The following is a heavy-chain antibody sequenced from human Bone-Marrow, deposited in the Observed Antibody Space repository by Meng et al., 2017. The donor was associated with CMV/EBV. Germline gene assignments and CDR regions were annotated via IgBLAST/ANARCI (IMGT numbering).Heavy chain of an antibody. CDR1: GFTFSSYD. J-gene: IGHJ6*02. CDR3: ARGEDFWSGYYKPRPYYGMDV. V-gene: IGHV3-13*01. D-gene: IGHD3-3*01. CDR2: IGTAGDT. Sequence: GESLKISCAASGFTFSSYDMHWVRQATGKGLEWVSAIGTAGDTYYPGSVKGRFTISRENAKNSLYLQMNRLRAGDTAVYYCARGEDFWSGYYKPRPYYGMDVWGQGTTVTVSS.